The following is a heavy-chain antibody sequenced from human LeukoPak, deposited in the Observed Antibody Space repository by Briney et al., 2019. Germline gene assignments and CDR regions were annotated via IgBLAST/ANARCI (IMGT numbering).Heavy chain of an antibody. V-gene: IGHV1-18*01. D-gene: IGHD3-3*01. J-gene: IGHJ6*03. Sequence: ASVKVSCKASGYTFTSYGISWVRQAPGQGLEWMGWISAYNGNANYAQKLQGRVTMTTDTSTSTAYMELRSLRSDDTAVYCCARIRFLEWLDMDVWGKGTTVTVSS. CDR2: ISAYNGNA. CDR1: GYTFTSYG. CDR3: ARIRFLEWLDMDV.